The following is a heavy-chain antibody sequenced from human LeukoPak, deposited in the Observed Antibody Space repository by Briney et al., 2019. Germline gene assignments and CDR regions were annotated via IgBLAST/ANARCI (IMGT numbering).Heavy chain of an antibody. D-gene: IGHD3-3*01. J-gene: IGHJ4*02. CDR1: GFSLSTSGVG. Sequence: KESGPTLVKPTQTLTLTCTFSGFSLSTSGVGVGWIRQPPGKALEWLALIYWNDDKRYSPSLKSRLTITKDTSKNQVVLTMTNMDPVDIATYYCAHYRDFWSGYYSKFFDYWGQGTLVTVSS. CDR3: AHYRDFWSGYYSKFFDY. V-gene: IGHV2-5*01. CDR2: IYWNDDK.